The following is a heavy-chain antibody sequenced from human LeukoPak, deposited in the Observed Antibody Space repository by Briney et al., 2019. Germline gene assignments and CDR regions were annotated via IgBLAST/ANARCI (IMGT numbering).Heavy chain of an antibody. J-gene: IGHJ4*02. V-gene: IGHV3-7*01. Sequence: GGSLRLSCVATGFVFSNYWMGWVRQAPGKGLEWVANIKEDGGETYYVDSVKGRFTISRDNAKNSLDLQMNSLRDEDTAVYYCARRKEVQTTFDYWGQGTLVTVSS. CDR3: ARRKEVQTTFDY. CDR2: IKEDGGET. D-gene: IGHD4/OR15-4a*01. CDR1: GFVFSNYW.